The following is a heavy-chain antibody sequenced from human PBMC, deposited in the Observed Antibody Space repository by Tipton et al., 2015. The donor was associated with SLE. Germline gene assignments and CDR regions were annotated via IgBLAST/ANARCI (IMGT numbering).Heavy chain of an antibody. CDR3: ARSSDDYVWGSYRPAGEYFQH. CDR1: GDSVSSNSAA. D-gene: IGHD3-16*02. V-gene: IGHV6-1*01. Sequence: GLVKPSQTLSLTCAISGDSVSSNSAAWNWIRQSTSRGLEWLGRTYYRTKWYNDYAVSVKSRITINPDTSKNQFSLQLNSVTPEDTAVYYCARSSDDYVWGSYRPAGEYFQHWGQGTLVTVSS. CDR2: TYYRTKWYN. J-gene: IGHJ1*01.